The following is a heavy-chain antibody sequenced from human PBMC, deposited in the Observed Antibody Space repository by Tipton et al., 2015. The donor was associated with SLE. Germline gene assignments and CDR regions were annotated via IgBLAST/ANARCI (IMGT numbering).Heavy chain of an antibody. CDR1: GGSTSSHY. D-gene: IGHD1-26*01. Sequence: TLSLTCTVSGGSTSSHYWSWIRQPPGKGLEWIGYIYYSGSTNYNPSLKSRVTISVDTSKNQFSLKLSSVTAADTAVYYCARQVGARFPYYYYYMDVWGKGTTVTVSS. J-gene: IGHJ6*03. V-gene: IGHV4-59*11. CDR3: ARQVGARFPYYYYYMDV. CDR2: IYYSGST.